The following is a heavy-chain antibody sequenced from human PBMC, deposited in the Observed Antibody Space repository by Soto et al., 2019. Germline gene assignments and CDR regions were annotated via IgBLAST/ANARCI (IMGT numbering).Heavy chain of an antibody. CDR2: ISYDGTNK. J-gene: IGHJ6*02. CDR1: GFSFSRYG. V-gene: IGHV3-30*18. Sequence: PEGSLRGSCVASGFSFSRYGMHWVRQAPGKGLEWVALISYDGTNKYYADSVKGRFTISRDNFKNTLYLQMNSLRAEDTAVYYCAKERFGHLWLEDYGMDVWGQGTTVTVSS. CDR3: AKERFGHLWLEDYGMDV. D-gene: IGHD5-18*01.